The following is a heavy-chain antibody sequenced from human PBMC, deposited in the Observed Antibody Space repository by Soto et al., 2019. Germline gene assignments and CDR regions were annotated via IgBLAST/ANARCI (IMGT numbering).Heavy chain of an antibody. D-gene: IGHD3-9*01. CDR2: ISYDGSNK. J-gene: IGHJ4*02. CDR3: AKQSNPLNYDILTDFDY. CDR1: GFTFSSYG. V-gene: IGHV3-30*18. Sequence: SGGSLRLSCAASGFTFSSYGMHWVRQAPGKGLEWVAVISYDGSNKYYADSVKGRFTISRDNSKNTLYLQMNSLRAEDTAVYYCAKQSNPLNYDILTDFDYWGQGTLVTVSS.